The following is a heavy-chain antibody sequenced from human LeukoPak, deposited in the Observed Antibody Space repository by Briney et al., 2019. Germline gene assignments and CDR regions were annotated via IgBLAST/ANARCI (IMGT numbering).Heavy chain of an antibody. J-gene: IGHJ6*02. D-gene: IGHD2-15*01. Sequence: ASVKVSCKASGYTFTSYGISWVRQAPGQGLEWMGWISAYNGNTNYAQKLQGRVTMTTDTSTSTAYMELRSLRSDDTAVYYCARSSYCSGGSCYSHYYYGVDVWGQGTTVTVSS. CDR3: ARSSYCSGGSCYSHYYYGVDV. V-gene: IGHV1-18*01. CDR2: ISAYNGNT. CDR1: GYTFTSYG.